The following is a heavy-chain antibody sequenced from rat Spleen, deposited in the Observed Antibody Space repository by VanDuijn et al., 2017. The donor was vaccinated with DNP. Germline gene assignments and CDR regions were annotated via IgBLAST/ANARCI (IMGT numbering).Heavy chain of an antibody. V-gene: IGHV5S13*01. D-gene: IGHD1-8*01. CDR3: TTDNYSAPFDY. CDR1: GFTFSNYG. J-gene: IGHJ2*01. CDR2: IGTDDTNT. Sequence: EVQLVESGGGLVQPGRSLKLSCAASGFTFSNYGMAWVRQAPTKGLEWVASIGTDDTNTDFRDSVKDRFTISTDNAKNTLYLQMDSLRSEDTATYYCTTDNYSAPFDYWGQGVMVTVSS.